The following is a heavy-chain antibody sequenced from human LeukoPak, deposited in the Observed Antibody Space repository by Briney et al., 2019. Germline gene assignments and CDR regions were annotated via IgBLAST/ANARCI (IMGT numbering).Heavy chain of an antibody. V-gene: IGHV4-31*03. CDR2: IYYSGST. Sequence: SETLSLTCTVSGGSISSGGYYWNWIRRHPGKGLEWIGYIYYSGSTYYNPSLKSRVIISVDTSKNQFSLKLSSVTAADTAVYYCARGGSTLQNWFDPWGQGTLVTVSS. CDR1: GGSISSGGYY. D-gene: IGHD5/OR15-5a*01. J-gene: IGHJ5*02. CDR3: ARGGSTLQNWFDP.